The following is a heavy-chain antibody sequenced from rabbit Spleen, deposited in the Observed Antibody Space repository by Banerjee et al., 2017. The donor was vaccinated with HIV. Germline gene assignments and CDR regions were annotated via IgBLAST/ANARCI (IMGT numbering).Heavy chain of an antibody. CDR3: ARGPPYAGYAGFGYVYLNL. CDR1: AFSFSSSDY. CDR2: IAGSSSGFT. D-gene: IGHD4-2*01. J-gene: IGHJ4*01. V-gene: IGHV1S40*01. Sequence: QSLEESGGDLVKPGASLTLTCTASAFSFSSSDYMCWVRQAPGKGLEWISCIAGSSSGFTYSATWAKGRFTISKTSSTTVTLQMTSLTVADTATYFCARGPPYAGYAGFGYVYLNLWGPGTLVTVS.